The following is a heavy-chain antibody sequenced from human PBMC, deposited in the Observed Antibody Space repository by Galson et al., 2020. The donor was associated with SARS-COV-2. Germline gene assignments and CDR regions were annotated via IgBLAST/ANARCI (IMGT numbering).Heavy chain of an antibody. CDR2: IFSNDEK. Sequence: SGPTLVKPTETLTLTCTVSGFSLSNARMGVSWIRQPPGKALEWLAHIFSNDEKSYSTSLKSRLTISKDTSKSQVVLTMTNMDHVDTATYYCARFVRPWLVLSYYYYYMDVWGKGTTVTVSS. D-gene: IGHD6-19*01. J-gene: IGHJ6*03. V-gene: IGHV2-26*01. CDR3: ARFVRPWLVLSYYYYYMDV. CDR1: GFSLSNARMG.